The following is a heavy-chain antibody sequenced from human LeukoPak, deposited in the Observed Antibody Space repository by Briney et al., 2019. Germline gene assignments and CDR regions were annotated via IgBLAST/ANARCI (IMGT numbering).Heavy chain of an antibody. J-gene: IGHJ4*02. CDR3: ARGYSSGWYGEYFDY. CDR2: IYTSGST. Sequence: SETLSLTCTVSGGSISSYYWSWIRQPAGKGLEWIGRIYTSGSTNYNPSLKSRVTMSVDTSKNQFSLKLSSVTAADTAVYYCARGYSSGWYGEYFDYWGQGTLVTVSS. V-gene: IGHV4-4*07. CDR1: GGSISSYY. D-gene: IGHD6-19*01.